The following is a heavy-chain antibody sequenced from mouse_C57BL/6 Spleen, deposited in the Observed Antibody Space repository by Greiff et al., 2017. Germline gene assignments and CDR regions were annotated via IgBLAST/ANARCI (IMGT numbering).Heavy chain of an antibody. J-gene: IGHJ2*01. CDR1: GYSITSGYY. CDR2: ISYDGSN. V-gene: IGHV3-6*01. CDR3: ARGGGLYYFDY. Sequence: EVQLVESGPGLVKPSQSLSLTCSVTGYSITSGYYWNWIRQFPGNKLEWMGYISYDGSNNYNPSLKNRISITRDTSKNQFFLKLNSVTTEDTATYYCARGGGLYYFDYWGQGTTLTVSS.